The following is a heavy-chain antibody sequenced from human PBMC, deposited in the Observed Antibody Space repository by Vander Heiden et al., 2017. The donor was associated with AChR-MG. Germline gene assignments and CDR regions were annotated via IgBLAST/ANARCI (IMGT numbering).Heavy chain of an antibody. Sequence: QVQLVQSGAEVKKPGASVKVSCKASGYTFTSYDLNLVRQATGQGLGWMGWMNPNSGNTGYAKKFQGRVTMTRNTSISTAYMELSSLRSEDTAVYYCARAVYDLWSGYYDSRNYYYYGMDVWGQGTTVTVSS. CDR2: MNPNSGNT. V-gene: IGHV1-8*01. CDR3: ARAVYDLWSGYYDSRNYYYYGMDV. J-gene: IGHJ6*02. CDR1: GYTFTSYD. D-gene: IGHD3-3*01.